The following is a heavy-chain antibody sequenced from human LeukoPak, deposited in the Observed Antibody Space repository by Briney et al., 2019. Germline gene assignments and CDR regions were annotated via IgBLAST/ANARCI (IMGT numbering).Heavy chain of an antibody. CDR2: ISSNGGST. J-gene: IGHJ4*02. D-gene: IGHD5-12*01. V-gene: IGHV3-64*01. CDR1: GFTFSSYA. CDR3: ARGMGLSRGYSGYDLGRPDY. Sequence: GGSLRLSCAASGFTFSSYAMHWVRQAPGKGLEYVSAISSNGGSTYYANSVKGRFTISRDNSKNTLYLQMGSLRAEDMAVYYCARGMGLSRGYSGYDLGRPDYWGQGTLVTVSS.